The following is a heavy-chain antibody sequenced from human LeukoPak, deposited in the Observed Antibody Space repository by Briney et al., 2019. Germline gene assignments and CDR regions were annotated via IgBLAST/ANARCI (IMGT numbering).Heavy chain of an antibody. CDR3: ARRTYMDV. Sequence: PSETLSLTCTVSGGSISSSSYYWGWIRQPPGKGLEWIGSIYYSGSTYYNPSLKSRVTISVDTSKNQFSLKLSSVTAADTAVYYCARRTYMDVWGKGTTVTISS. CDR2: IYYSGST. V-gene: IGHV4-39*07. J-gene: IGHJ6*03. CDR1: GGSISSSSYY.